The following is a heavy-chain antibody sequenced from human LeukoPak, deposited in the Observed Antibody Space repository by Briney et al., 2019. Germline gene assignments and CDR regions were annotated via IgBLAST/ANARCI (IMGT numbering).Heavy chain of an antibody. D-gene: IGHD6-6*01. CDR1: GGSFSGYY. CDR3: ARDPGGSSSSFDY. J-gene: IGHJ4*02. Sequence: SETLSLTCAVYGGSFSGYYWSWIRQPPGKGLEWIGDINHSGSTNYNPSLKSRVTISVDTSKNQFSLKLSSVTAADTAVYYCARDPGGSSSSFDYWGQGTLVTVSS. V-gene: IGHV4-34*01. CDR2: INHSGST.